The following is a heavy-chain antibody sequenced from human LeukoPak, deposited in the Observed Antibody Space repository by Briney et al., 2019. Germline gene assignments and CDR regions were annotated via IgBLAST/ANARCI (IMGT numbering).Heavy chain of an antibody. CDR3: ARDGYSYGSTFDY. CDR2: IYSGGST. D-gene: IGHD5-18*01. CDR1: GGSISSSSYY. V-gene: IGHV3-53*01. Sequence: ETLSLTCTVSGGSISSSSYYMSWVRQAPGKGLEWVSVIYSGGSTYYADSVKGRFTISRDNSKNTLYLQMNSLRVEDTAVYYCARDGYSYGSTFDYWGQGTLVTVSS. J-gene: IGHJ4*02.